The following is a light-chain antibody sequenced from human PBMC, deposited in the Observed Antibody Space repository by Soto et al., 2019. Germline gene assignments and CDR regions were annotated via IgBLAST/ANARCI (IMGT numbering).Light chain of an antibody. CDR2: GAS. CDR1: QSVDTTF. CDR3: QQYMSSVT. V-gene: IGKV3-20*01. J-gene: IGKJ1*01. Sequence: EIVLTQSPGSLSLSPGQRATLSCRASQSVDTTFFAWYQKKPGQAPRLLIYGASQRATGIPDRFSGSGSGTYFTLIISRLEPEDFAVYYCQQYMSSVTFGQWTKVEIK.